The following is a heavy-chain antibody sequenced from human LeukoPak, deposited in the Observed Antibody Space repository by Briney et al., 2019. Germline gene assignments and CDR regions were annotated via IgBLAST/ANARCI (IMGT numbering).Heavy chain of an antibody. Sequence: PGRSLRLSCAASGFTFSSYAMHWVRQAPGKGLEWVAVISYDGSNKYYADSVKGRFTISRYNSKNTLYLQMNSLRAEDTAVYYCARVSSSGWYPDYWGQGTLVTVSS. D-gene: IGHD6-19*01. V-gene: IGHV3-30*04. CDR2: ISYDGSNK. CDR3: ARVSSSGWYPDY. CDR1: GFTFSSYA. J-gene: IGHJ4*02.